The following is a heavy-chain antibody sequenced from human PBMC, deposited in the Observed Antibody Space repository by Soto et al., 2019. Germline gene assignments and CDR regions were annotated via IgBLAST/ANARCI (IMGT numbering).Heavy chain of an antibody. CDR2: ISYDGSNK. CDR3: ARDCYDFWSGYYQGDYYYYYGMDV. V-gene: IGHV3-30-3*01. Sequence: QVQLVESGGGVVQPGRSLRLSCAASGFTFSSYAMHWVRQAPGKGLEWVAVISYDGSNKYYADSVKGRFTISRDNSKNTLYLQMNSLRAEDTAVYYCARDCYDFWSGYYQGDYYYYYGMDVW. D-gene: IGHD3-3*01. J-gene: IGHJ6*01. CDR1: GFTFSSYA.